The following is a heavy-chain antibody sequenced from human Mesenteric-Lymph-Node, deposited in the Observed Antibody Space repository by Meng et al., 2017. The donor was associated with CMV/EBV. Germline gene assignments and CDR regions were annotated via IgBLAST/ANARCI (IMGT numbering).Heavy chain of an antibody. J-gene: IGHJ6*02. CDR1: GLTFSNYV. D-gene: IGHD2-15*01. V-gene: IGHV3-23*01. Sequence: GGSLRLSCAASGLTFSNYVMYWVRQAPGKGLEWVSGISGTGSSTYYVDSVKGRFTISRDNSKNTLYLQMNSLRAEDTAVYYCAREGEGDIVVKYAPDVWGQGTTVTVSS. CDR3: AREGEGDIVVKYAPDV. CDR2: ISGTGSST.